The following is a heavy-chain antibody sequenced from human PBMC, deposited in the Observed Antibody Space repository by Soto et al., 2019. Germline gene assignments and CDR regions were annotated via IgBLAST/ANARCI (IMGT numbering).Heavy chain of an antibody. V-gene: IGHV4-34*01. Sequence: QVQLQQWGAGLLKPSETLSLTCAVYGGSFSGYCWSWIRQPPGKGLEWIGEVDHSGSTNYNPSLKSRGTISGDTSKNQFSPKLSSVTAAGTALYYCARGRKEDRSSWYVDWGQGTLVTVSS. J-gene: IGHJ4*02. CDR2: VDHSGST. CDR1: GGSFSGYC. D-gene: IGHD6-13*01. CDR3: ARGRKEDRSSWYVD.